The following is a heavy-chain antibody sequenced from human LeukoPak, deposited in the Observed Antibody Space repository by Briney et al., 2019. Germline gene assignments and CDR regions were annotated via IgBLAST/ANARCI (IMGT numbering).Heavy chain of an antibody. Sequence: GGSLRLSCAASGFTFSTYRMNWVRQAPGKGLEWVSSISSSSTYIYYADSVKGRFTISRDNAEDSLSLQMSSLRAEDTAVYYCAREYTGSDYFDFWGQGTLVTVSS. CDR1: GFTFSTYR. V-gene: IGHV3-21*01. D-gene: IGHD5-12*01. CDR2: ISSSSTYI. CDR3: AREYTGSDYFDF. J-gene: IGHJ4*02.